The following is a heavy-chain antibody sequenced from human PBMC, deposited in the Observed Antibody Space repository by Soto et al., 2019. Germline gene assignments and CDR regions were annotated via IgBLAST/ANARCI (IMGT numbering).Heavy chain of an antibody. Sequence: EVQLVQSGAEVKKSGESLKISCKGSGYSFTSYWIGRVRQRPGKGLDWIGIIYPGDCDTRYSPSFQGQVTISADKSISTAYLQCSSLKASDTARYYCARLPGYSYTLDYWGQGTLVTVSS. CDR1: GYSFTSYW. CDR3: ARLPGYSYTLDY. D-gene: IGHD5-18*01. V-gene: IGHV5-51*03. J-gene: IGHJ4*02. CDR2: IYPGDCDT.